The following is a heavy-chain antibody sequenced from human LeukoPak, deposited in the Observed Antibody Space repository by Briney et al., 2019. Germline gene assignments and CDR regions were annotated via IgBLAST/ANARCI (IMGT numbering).Heavy chain of an antibody. J-gene: IGHJ5*01. CDR3: ARGIVRATKAHWYDP. CDR1: GGSISSGDYY. CDR2: IYYSGST. V-gene: IGHV4-30-4*01. Sequence: PSQTLSLTCTVSGGSISSGDYYWSWIRQPPGKGLEWIGNIYYSGSTYYNPSLKSRVTFSVDTSKNLSSLKLSLVTAADTAAYFCARGIVRATKAHWYDPWGQRTLVSASS. D-gene: IGHD1-26*01.